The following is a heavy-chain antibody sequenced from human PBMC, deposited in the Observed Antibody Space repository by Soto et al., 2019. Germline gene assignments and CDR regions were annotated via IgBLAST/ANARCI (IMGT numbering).Heavy chain of an antibody. CDR2: IKQDGSEK. CDR3: ARKGLASPYYYYGMDV. D-gene: IGHD6-19*01. J-gene: IGHJ6*02. Sequence: GGFLRLSCAASGFTFSSYWMSWVRQAPGKGLEWVANIKQDGSEKYYVDSVKGRFTISRDNAKNSLYLQMNSLRAEDTAVYYCARKGLASPYYYYGMDVWGQGTTVTVSS. CDR1: GFTFSSYW. V-gene: IGHV3-7*05.